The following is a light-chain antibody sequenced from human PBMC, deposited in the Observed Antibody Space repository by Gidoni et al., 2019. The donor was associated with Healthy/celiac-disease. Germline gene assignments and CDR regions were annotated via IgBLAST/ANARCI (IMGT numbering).Light chain of an antibody. J-gene: IGKJ5*01. Sequence: DIQMTQSPSSLSASVGDRVTITCQTSQDISNYLNWYQQKPGKAPKLLIYDASNLETGVPSRFSGSGSGTDFTFTISSLQPEDIATYYCQQYDNLPLGHXTRLEIK. CDR3: QQYDNLP. V-gene: IGKV1-33*01. CDR1: QDISNY. CDR2: DAS.